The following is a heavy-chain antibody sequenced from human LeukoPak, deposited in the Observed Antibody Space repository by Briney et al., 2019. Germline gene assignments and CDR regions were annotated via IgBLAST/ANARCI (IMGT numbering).Heavy chain of an antibody. CDR3: AKDRGRWLQFPSDY. CDR1: RFTFDDYA. V-gene: IGHV3-9*03. D-gene: IGHD5-24*01. Sequence: GGSLRLSCAASRFTFDDYATHWVRQAPGKGLEWVSGISWNSGSIGYADSVKGRFTISRDNAKNSLYLQMNSLRAEDMALYYCAKDRGRWLQFPSDYWGQGTLVTVSS. CDR2: ISWNSGSI. J-gene: IGHJ4*02.